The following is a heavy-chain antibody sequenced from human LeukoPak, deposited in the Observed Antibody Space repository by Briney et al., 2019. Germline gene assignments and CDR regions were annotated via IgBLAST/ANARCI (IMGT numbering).Heavy chain of an antibody. CDR2: IGTGGSLI. J-gene: IGHJ6*02. V-gene: IGHV3-48*01. CDR3: ASHTDYYDSSGPSPYYYYYGMDV. Sequence: GGSLRLSCAGSGFTFSRYWMTWVRQGPDKGLEWVAYIGTGGSLIVYADSVRGRFTISRDDAQNSAYLQMNSLRAEDTAIYYCASHTDYYDSSGPSPYYYYYGMDVWGQGTTVTVSS. CDR1: GFTFSRYW. D-gene: IGHD3-22*01.